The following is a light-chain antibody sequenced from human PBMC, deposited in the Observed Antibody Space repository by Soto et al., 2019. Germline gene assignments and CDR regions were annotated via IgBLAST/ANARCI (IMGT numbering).Light chain of an antibody. CDR3: QQYNSYSWT. J-gene: IGKJ1*01. CDR1: QTISSW. V-gene: IGKV1-5*03. Sequence: DIQMPQSPSTLSASVRDRVTITCRASQTISSWLAWFQQRPGRAPKFLIYKASSLKNGVPLRFSGSGSGTQFTLTNSSLQPDDFATYYCQQYNSYSWTFGQGTKV. CDR2: KAS.